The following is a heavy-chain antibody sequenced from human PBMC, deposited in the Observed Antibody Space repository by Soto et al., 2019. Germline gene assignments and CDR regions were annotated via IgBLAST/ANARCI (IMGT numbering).Heavy chain of an antibody. J-gene: IGHJ6*02. Sequence: SETLSLTCTVSGGSISSSSYYWGWIRQPPGKGLERIGSIYYSGSTYYNPSLKNRVTISVETSKNQLTLKLSSVTAADTAVYYFARQRVEGPDSSSSSLLDVWGQGTTVTVSS. V-gene: IGHV4-39*01. CDR1: GGSISSSSYY. CDR2: IYYSGST. CDR3: ARQRVEGPDSSSSSLLDV. D-gene: IGHD6-6*01.